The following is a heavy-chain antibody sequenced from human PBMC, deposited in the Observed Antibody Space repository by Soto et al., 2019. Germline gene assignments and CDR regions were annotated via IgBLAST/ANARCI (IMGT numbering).Heavy chain of an antibody. J-gene: IGHJ6*03. CDR2: ISYDGSNK. CDR3: AKDEESTTSYYYYYMDV. V-gene: IGHV3-30*18. CDR1: GFTFSSYG. D-gene: IGHD2-2*01. Sequence: GGSLRLSCAASGFTFSSYGMHWVRQAPGKGLEWVAVISYDGSNKYYADSVKGRFTISRDNSKNTLYLQMNSLRAEDTAVYYCAKDEESTTSYYYYYMDVWGKGTTVTVSS.